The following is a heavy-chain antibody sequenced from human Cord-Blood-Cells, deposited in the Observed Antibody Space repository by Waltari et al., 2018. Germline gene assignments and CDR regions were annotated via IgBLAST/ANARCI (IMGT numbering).Heavy chain of an antibody. Sequence: QVQLVESGGGVVQPGRSLRLSCAASGFTFSSYAMHWVRQAPGKGLEWVAVISYDGRNKYYADSVKGRFTISRENSKNTLYLQMNSLRAEDTAVYYCARADNSSWGTDYWGQGTLVTVSS. CDR2: ISYDGRNK. CDR3: ARADNSSWGTDY. V-gene: IGHV3-30*04. D-gene: IGHD6-13*01. J-gene: IGHJ4*02. CDR1: GFTFSSYA.